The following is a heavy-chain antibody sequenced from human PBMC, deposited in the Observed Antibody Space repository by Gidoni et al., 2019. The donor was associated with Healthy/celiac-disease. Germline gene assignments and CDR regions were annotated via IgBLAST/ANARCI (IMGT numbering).Heavy chain of an antibody. CDR3: AKRESLYCSSTSCYAGGYYYYGMDV. CDR1: GFTFSSYA. J-gene: IGHJ6*02. Sequence: EVQLLESGGGLVQPGGSLRLSGAASGFTFSSYAMSWVRQAPGKGLEWVSAISGSGGSTYYADYVKGRFTISRDNSKNTLYLQMNSLRAEDTAVYYCAKRESLYCSSTSCYAGGYYYYGMDVWGQGTTVTVSS. CDR2: ISGSGGST. D-gene: IGHD2-2*01. V-gene: IGHV3-23*01.